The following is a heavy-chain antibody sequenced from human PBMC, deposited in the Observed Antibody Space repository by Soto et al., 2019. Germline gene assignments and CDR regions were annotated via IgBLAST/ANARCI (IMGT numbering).Heavy chain of an antibody. CDR3: ASPYYDSSALQH. J-gene: IGHJ1*01. D-gene: IGHD3-22*01. Sequence: QVQLVESGGGVVQPGRSLRLSCAASGFTFSSYAMHWVRQAPGKGLEWVAVISYDGSNKYYADSVKGRFTISRDNSKNTLYLQMYSLRAEDTAVYYCASPYYDSSALQHWGQGTLVTVSS. CDR1: GFTFSSYA. CDR2: ISYDGSNK. V-gene: IGHV3-30-3*01.